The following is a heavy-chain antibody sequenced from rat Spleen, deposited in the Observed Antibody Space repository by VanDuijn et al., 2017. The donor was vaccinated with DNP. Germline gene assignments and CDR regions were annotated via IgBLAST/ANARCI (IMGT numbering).Heavy chain of an antibody. J-gene: IGHJ3*01. D-gene: IGHD1-2*01. Sequence: EVQLQESGSGLVKPSQSLSLTCSVTGYSITSNYWGWIRKFPGNKMEYIGHISYSGSTNYNPSLRSRISITRDTSKNHFFLHLNSVTTEDTATYYCARHEDYSSYIYGFAYWGQGTLVTVSS. CDR1: GYSITSNY. CDR3: ARHEDYSSYIYGFAY. CDR2: ISYSGST. V-gene: IGHV3-1*01.